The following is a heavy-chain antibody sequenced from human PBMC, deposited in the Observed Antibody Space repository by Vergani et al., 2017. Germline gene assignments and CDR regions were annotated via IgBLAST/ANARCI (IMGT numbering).Heavy chain of an antibody. D-gene: IGHD3-22*01. CDR3: AMTDDYDSSGYYYGWFDP. CDR1: GYSFTSYW. J-gene: IGHJ5*02. V-gene: IGHV5-51*01. Sequence: EVQLVQSGAEVKKPGESLKISCKGSGYSFTSYWIGWVRQMPGKGLEWMGIIYPGDSDTRYSPSFQGQVTISADKSISTAYLQWSSLKASDTAMYYCAMTDDYDSSGYYYGWFDPWGQGTLVTVSS. CDR2: IYPGDSDT.